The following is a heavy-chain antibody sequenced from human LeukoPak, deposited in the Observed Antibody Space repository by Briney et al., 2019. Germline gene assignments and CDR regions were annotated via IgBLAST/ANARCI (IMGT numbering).Heavy chain of an antibody. CDR3: ATFVGTVSGSYTVPGGLLV. J-gene: IGHJ6*04. CDR2: INPDGSES. V-gene: IGHV3-7*01. Sequence: GGSLRLSCVALEFEPTYFWMTWVRRAPGKGLEWVANINPDGSESFYLDSVRGRFTISRGNAKRSLYLQMNSLRAEDTAVYYCATFVGTVSGSYTVPGGLLVWGKGTTVSVSS. CDR1: EFEPTYFW. D-gene: IGHD3-16*02.